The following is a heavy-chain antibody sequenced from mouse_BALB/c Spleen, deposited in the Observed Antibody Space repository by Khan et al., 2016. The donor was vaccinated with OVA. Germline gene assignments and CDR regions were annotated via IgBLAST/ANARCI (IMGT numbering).Heavy chain of an antibody. CDR2: INPSNGGT. CDR1: GYTFNSYY. Sequence: VQLQESGAELVKPGASVKLSCKASGYTFNSYYMYWVKQRPGQGLEWIGEINPSNGGTNFNEKFKSKATLTVDKSSSTAYMQLNSLTSEDSAVYYCTRGGYGGFAYWGQGTLVTVSA. D-gene: IGHD1-2*01. CDR3: TRGGYGGFAY. J-gene: IGHJ3*01. V-gene: IGHV1S81*02.